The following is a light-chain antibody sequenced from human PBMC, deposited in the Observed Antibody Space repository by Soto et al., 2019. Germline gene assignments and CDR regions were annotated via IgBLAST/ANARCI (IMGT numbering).Light chain of an antibody. CDR3: QQYGSSVWT. V-gene: IGKV3-20*01. J-gene: IGKJ1*01. CDR2: DAS. Sequence: EIVLTQSPGTLSLSPGERATLSCTASQSVTSNYLAWYQQTPGQAPRLLLYDASNRATGIPDRFSGSGSGTDFSLTISRLEPEDFAVYYCQQYGSSVWTFGRGTKVEIK. CDR1: QSVTSNY.